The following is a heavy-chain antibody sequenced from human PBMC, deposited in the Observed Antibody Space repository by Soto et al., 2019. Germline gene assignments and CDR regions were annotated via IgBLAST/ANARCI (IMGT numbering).Heavy chain of an antibody. J-gene: IGHJ4*02. D-gene: IGHD2-15*01. CDR3: AKRRGAGGHFDY. CDR1: GFTFSSYA. CDR2: VSIGGST. V-gene: IGHV3-23*01. Sequence: GGSLRLSCAASGFTFSSYAMGWGRQGPGKGLEWVAVVSIGGSTHYADSVRGRFTISRDNSKNTLSLQMNSLTAEDTAVYFCAKRRGAGGHFDYWGQGALVTVSS.